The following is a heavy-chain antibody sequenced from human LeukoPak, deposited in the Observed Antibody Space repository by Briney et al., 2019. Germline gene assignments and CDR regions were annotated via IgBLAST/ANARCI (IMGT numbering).Heavy chain of an antibody. Sequence: GGSLRLSCAATGFIFSDYSMNWVRRAPGKGLEWVATISSVSSYIKYADSVKGRFTISRDNANNLLYLQMTNLRVEDTAVYYCARSSGYYWNAFDIWGQGTMVTVSS. CDR3: ARSSGYYWNAFDI. CDR1: GFIFSDYS. V-gene: IGHV3-21*06. D-gene: IGHD3-3*01. J-gene: IGHJ3*02. CDR2: ISSVSSYI.